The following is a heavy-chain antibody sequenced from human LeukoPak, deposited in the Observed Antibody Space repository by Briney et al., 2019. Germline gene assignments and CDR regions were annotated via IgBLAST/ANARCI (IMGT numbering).Heavy chain of an antibody. CDR1: GGSISSYYW. V-gene: IGHV2-5*08. J-gene: IGHJ4*02. CDR3: ARPFRGVID. Sequence: TLSLTCTVSGGSISSYYWSWIRQPPGKALEWLAPIYWDDDKRYSPSLRSRLTITKDTSKNQVVLTMTNMDPVDTATYYCARPFRGVIDWGQGTLVTVSS. CDR2: IYWDDDK. D-gene: IGHD3-16*02.